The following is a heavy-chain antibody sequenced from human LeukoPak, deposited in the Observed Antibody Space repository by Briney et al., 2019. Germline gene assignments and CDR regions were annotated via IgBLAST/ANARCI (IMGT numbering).Heavy chain of an antibody. J-gene: IGHJ4*02. Sequence: PSETLSLTCTVSGGSISSYYWSWLRQPPGKGLEWIGYIYYSGSTNYNPSLKSRVTISVDTSKNQISLKLSSVTAADTAVYYCARAEDIVATIFDYWGQGTLVTVPS. V-gene: IGHV4-59*01. D-gene: IGHD5-12*01. CDR2: IYYSGST. CDR3: ARAEDIVATIFDY. CDR1: GGSISSYY.